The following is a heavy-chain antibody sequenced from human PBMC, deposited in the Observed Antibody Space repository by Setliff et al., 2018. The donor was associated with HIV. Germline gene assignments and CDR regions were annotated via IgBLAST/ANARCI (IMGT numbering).Heavy chain of an antibody. D-gene: IGHD3-22*01. J-gene: IGHJ6*02. V-gene: IGHV4-59*01. CDR2: IYYGRRA. Sequence: SETLSLTCSVSGGSITSYSWNWIRHVPGKEVEWIGNIYYGRRANHKPSLKSRVTISADWHRNQFSLELRSVTAADTAVYYCARDFTYDNRGSLTRFAMDVWGLGITVTVSS. CDR3: ARDFTYDNRGSLTRFAMDV. CDR1: GGSITSYS.